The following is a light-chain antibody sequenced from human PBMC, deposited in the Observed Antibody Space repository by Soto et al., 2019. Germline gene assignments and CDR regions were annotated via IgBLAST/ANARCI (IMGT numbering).Light chain of an antibody. Sequence: QAVVTQEPSLTVSPGGTVTLTCGSSTGAVTSGHFPYWFQQRPGQAPRTLIYDTSNKHSWTPARFSGSLLGGKAGLTLSGAQPEDEADYYCLLSYSGARLFGGGTQLTVL. CDR1: TGAVTSGHF. V-gene: IGLV7-46*01. CDR3: LLSYSGARL. CDR2: DTS. J-gene: IGLJ7*01.